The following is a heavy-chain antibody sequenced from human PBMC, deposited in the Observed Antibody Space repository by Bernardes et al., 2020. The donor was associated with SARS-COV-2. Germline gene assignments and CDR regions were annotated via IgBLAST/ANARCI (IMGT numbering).Heavy chain of an antibody. D-gene: IGHD2-15*01. CDR1: GFTFSNYG. J-gene: IGHJ3*02. V-gene: IGHV3-33*08. CDR2: IWYDGTNK. Sequence: GGSLRLSCAASGFTFSNYGMHWVRQAPGKGLEWVAVIWYDGTNKYFVDSVKGRFTISRDSSKNTVYLQMNSLRDGDTAVYHCARAPRYCSGGTCYGSFDIWGQGTMVTVSS. CDR3: ARAPRYCSGGTCYGSFDI.